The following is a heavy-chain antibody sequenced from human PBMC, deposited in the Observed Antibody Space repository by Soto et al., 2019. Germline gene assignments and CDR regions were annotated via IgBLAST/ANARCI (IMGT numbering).Heavy chain of an antibody. CDR2: INPSGGST. V-gene: IGHV1-46*01. CDR1: GYTFTSYY. Sequence: QVQLVQSGAEVKKPGASVKVSCKASGYTFTSYYMHWVRQAPGQGLEWMGIINPSGGSTSYAQKFQGRVTMTRDTSTSTVYMELSSLRSEDTAVYYCASVLGYCTNGVCYKPGRYYYYGMDVWGQGTTVTVSS. CDR3: ASVLGYCTNGVCYKPGRYYYYGMDV. J-gene: IGHJ6*02. D-gene: IGHD2-8*01.